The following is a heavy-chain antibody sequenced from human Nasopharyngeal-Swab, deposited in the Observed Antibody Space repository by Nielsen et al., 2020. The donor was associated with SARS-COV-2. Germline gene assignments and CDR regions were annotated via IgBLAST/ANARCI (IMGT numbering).Heavy chain of an antibody. CDR2: IKQDGSEK. V-gene: IGHV3-7*01. CDR1: GFTFSSYW. D-gene: IGHD2-2*02. Sequence: GGSLRLSCAASGFTFSSYWMSWVRQAPGKGLEWVANIKQDGSEKYYVDSVKGRFTISRGNAKNSLYLQMNSLRAEDTAVYYCARGDIVVVPAAILYYYYYMDVWGKGTTVTVSS. J-gene: IGHJ6*03. CDR3: ARGDIVVVPAAILYYYYYMDV.